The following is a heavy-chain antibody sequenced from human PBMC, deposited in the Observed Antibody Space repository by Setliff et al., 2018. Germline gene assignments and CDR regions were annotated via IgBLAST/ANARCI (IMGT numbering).Heavy chain of an antibody. Sequence: QPGGSLRLSCAASGFIFSDHYMDWVRQAPGKGLEWVGLTRNKANSYTTEYAASVKGRFTISRDDSKNSLYLQMNSLKTEDTAVYYCARDGVLVGTTTLYDYWGQGTLVTVSS. V-gene: IGHV3-72*01. CDR2: TRNKANSYTT. D-gene: IGHD1-26*01. J-gene: IGHJ4*02. CDR1: GFIFSDHY. CDR3: ARDGVLVGTTTLYDY.